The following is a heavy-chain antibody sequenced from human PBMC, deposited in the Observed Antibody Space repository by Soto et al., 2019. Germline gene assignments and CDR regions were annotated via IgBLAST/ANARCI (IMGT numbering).Heavy chain of an antibody. CDR2: IIPIFGTA. CDR3: ASYIVGGSSTTMWDKYYYGMDV. V-gene: IGHV1-69*13. CDR1: GGTFSSYA. D-gene: IGHD2-2*01. J-gene: IGHJ6*02. Sequence: SVKVSCKASGGTFSSYAISWVRQAPGQGLEWMGVIIPIFGTANYAQKFQGRVTITADEGTSTAYMELSSLRSEDTAVYYCASYIVGGSSTTMWDKYYYGMDVWGQGTTVTVS.